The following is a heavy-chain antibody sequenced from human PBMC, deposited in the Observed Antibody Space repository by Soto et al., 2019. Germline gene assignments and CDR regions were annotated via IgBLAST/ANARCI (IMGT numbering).Heavy chain of an antibody. CDR3: AREVAGRVHYFDY. Sequence: QVQLQESGPGLVKPSQTLSLTCTVSGGSISSGGYYWSWIRQHPGKGLEWIGYIYYSGSTYYNPSLKSRVTISVDTSKNQFSLKLSSVTAADTEVYYCAREVAGRVHYFDYWGQGTLVTVSS. CDR1: GGSISSGGYY. D-gene: IGHD6-19*01. CDR2: IYYSGST. V-gene: IGHV4-31*03. J-gene: IGHJ4*02.